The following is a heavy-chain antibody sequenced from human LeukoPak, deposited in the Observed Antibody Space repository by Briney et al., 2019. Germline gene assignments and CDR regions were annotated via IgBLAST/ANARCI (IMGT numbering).Heavy chain of an antibody. V-gene: IGHV3-23*01. CDR3: AKVGSYSAFDI. Sequence: GGSLRLSCAASGFTFGSYAISWVRQAPGKGLEWVSAISGSGGSTYYADSVKGRFTISRDNSNNTLYLQMNSLRAEDTAVYYCAKVGSYSAFDIWGQGPMVTVSS. J-gene: IGHJ3*02. D-gene: IGHD1-26*01. CDR2: ISGSGGST. CDR1: GFTFGSYA.